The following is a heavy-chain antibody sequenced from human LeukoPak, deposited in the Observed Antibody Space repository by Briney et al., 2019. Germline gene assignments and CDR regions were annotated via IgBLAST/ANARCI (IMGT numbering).Heavy chain of an antibody. Sequence: GGSLRLSCAASGFTISSYGTHWVRQAPGKGLEGVAFIRYDGSNKYYVDSVKGRFTISRDNSKNTLYLQMNSLRAEDTAVYYCASSSSSIEYYYYYYMDVWGKGTTVTVSS. J-gene: IGHJ6*03. CDR3: ASSSSSIEYYYYYYMDV. CDR2: IRYDGSNK. D-gene: IGHD6-6*01. CDR1: GFTISSYG. V-gene: IGHV3-30*02.